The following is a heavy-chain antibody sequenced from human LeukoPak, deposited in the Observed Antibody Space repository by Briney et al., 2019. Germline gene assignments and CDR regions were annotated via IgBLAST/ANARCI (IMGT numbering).Heavy chain of an antibody. V-gene: IGHV1-18*01. J-gene: IGHJ4*02. CDR1: GYTFTSYG. D-gene: IGHD2-2*01. CDR2: ISAYNGNT. CDR3: ARDEAGFVVVPAAISSDY. Sequence: ASVKVSCKASGYTFTSYGISWVRQAPGQGLEWMGWISAYNGNTNYAQELRGRVTMTTDTSTSTAYMELRSLRSDDTAVYYCARDEAGFVVVPAAISSDYWGQGTLVTVSS.